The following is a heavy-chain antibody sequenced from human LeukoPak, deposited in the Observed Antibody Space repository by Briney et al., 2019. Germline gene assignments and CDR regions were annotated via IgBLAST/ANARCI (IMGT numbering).Heavy chain of an antibody. J-gene: IGHJ4*02. Sequence: GGSLRLSCAASGFTFSSYEMNWVRQAPGKGLEWASYISSSGSTIYYADSVKGRFTISRDNAKNSLYLQMNSLRAEDTAVYYCARDPPGTGFDYWGQGTLVTVSS. CDR2: ISSSGSTI. V-gene: IGHV3-48*03. D-gene: IGHD3-10*01. CDR1: GFTFSSYE. CDR3: ARDPPGTGFDY.